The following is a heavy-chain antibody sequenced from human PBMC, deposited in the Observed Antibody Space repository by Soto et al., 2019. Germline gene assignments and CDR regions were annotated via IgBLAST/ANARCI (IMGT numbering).Heavy chain of an antibody. D-gene: IGHD6-19*01. V-gene: IGHV1-69*02. Sequence: QVQLVQSGAEVKKPGSSVKVSCKASGGTFSSYTISWVRQAPGQGLEWMGRIIPILGIVNYAQKFQGRVTITADKSTSTAYMELSSLRSEDTAVYYCASRQVAGKPEVDYWGQGTLVTVSS. CDR2: IIPILGIV. CDR3: ASRQVAGKPEVDY. J-gene: IGHJ4*02. CDR1: GGTFSSYT.